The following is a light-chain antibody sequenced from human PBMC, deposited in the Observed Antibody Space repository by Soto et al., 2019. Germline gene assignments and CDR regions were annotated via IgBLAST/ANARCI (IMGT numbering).Light chain of an antibody. CDR1: QSVSSSY. J-gene: IGKJ1*01. CDR3: QQYGSSPRT. CDR2: GAS. Sequence: EIVLTQSPGTLSLSPGERATLSCRASQSVSSSYLAWYQQKPGQAPRLLIYGASSRATGFPDRFSGSGSGTDFTLTINRLEPEDLAVYYCQQYGSSPRTFDQGTKVEIK. V-gene: IGKV3-20*01.